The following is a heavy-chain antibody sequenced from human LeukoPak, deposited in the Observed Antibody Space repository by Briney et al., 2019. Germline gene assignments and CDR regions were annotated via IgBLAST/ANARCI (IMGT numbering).Heavy chain of an antibody. CDR2: ISSSGSTI. CDR3: ATFPYSSSSLLFDY. J-gene: IGHJ4*02. V-gene: IGHV3-11*01. Sequence: PGGSLRLSCAASGLTFSDYYMSWIRQAPGKGLEWVSYISSSGSTIYYADSVKGRFTISRDNAKNSLYLQMNSLRAEDTAVYYCATFPYSSSSLLFDYWGQGTLVTVSS. D-gene: IGHD6-6*01. CDR1: GLTFSDYY.